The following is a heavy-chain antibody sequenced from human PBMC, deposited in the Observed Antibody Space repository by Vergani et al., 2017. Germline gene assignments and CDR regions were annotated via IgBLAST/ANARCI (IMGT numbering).Heavy chain of an antibody. J-gene: IGHJ5*02. D-gene: IGHD6-13*01. Sequence: QLQLQESGPGLVKPSETLSLTCTVSGGSISSSSYYWGWIRQPPGKGLEWIGSIYYSGSTYYNPSLKSRVTISVDTSKNQFSLKLSSVTAADTAVYYCARHVILGYSSSQRDWFDPWGQGTLVTVSS. CDR3: ARHVILGYSSSQRDWFDP. CDR2: IYYSGST. V-gene: IGHV4-39*01. CDR1: GGSISSSSYY.